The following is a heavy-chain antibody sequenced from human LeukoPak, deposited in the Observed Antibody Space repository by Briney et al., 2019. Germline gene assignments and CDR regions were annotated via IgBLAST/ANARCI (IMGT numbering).Heavy chain of an antibody. V-gene: IGHV3-33*01. J-gene: IGHJ4*02. CDR1: GFIFSTYG. CDR3: ARDRGSYWDGGNDY. Sequence: GRSLRLSCAASGFIFSTYGMHWVRQAPGKGLEWVAVIWYDGSNKYYADSVKGRFIISRDNSKNTLYLQMNSLRAEDTAVYYCARDRGSYWDGGNDYWGQGTLVTVSS. D-gene: IGHD1-26*01. CDR2: IWYDGSNK.